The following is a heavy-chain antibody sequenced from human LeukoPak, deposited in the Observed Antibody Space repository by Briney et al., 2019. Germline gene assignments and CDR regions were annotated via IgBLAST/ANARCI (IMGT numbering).Heavy chain of an antibody. CDR2: ISHTSDSI. J-gene: IGHJ4*02. Sequence: GGSLRLSCVASGFTFRIYGMNWVRQAPGKGPEWVSYISHTSDSILYADSVKGRFTMSRDNAKKSLYLQMNSLRAEDSAVYYRARATRNGYDYWGQGTLVTVSS. CDR3: ARATRNGYDY. CDR1: GFTFRIYG. V-gene: IGHV3-48*01. D-gene: IGHD5-24*01.